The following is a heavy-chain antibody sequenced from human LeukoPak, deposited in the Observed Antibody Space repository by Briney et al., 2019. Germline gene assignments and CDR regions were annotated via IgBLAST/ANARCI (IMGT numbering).Heavy chain of an antibody. CDR1: GFTFSIYA. J-gene: IGHJ2*01. CDR3: ARLITHYGYFDL. Sequence: GGSLRLSCAASGFTFSIYAMSWVRQAPGKGLEWVSAISVTGGTTNFADSVKGRFTISRDNSKNTLYLQMNSLRAEDTAVYYCARLITHYGYFDLWGRGTLVTVSS. D-gene: IGHD3-10*01. CDR2: ISVTGGTT. V-gene: IGHV3-23*01.